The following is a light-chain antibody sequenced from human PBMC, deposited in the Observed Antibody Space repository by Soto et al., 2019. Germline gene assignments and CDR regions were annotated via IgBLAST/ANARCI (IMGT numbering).Light chain of an antibody. CDR2: GVY. V-gene: IGKV3D-15*01. CDR3: QQYHSWHPRT. Sequence: EILMTQSPTILSVSPVEIATLSFRSSQSVSSNLAWYQQKPGQAPRLLIYGVYTRAPGIPARFSGSGSGTEFTLTISSLQYEDFAVYYCQQYHSWHPRTFGQGTKVDIK. CDR1: QSVSSN. J-gene: IGKJ1*01.